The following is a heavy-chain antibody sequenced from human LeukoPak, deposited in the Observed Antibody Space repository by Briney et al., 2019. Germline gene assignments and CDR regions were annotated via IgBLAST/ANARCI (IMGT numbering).Heavy chain of an antibody. V-gene: IGHV1-18*01. CDR3: ARACSGSYYYY. Sequence: GASVKVSCKASGYTFTSYGISWVRQAPGQGLEWMGWISAYNGNTDYAQKFQGRVTMTTDTSTSTAYMEVRSLRSDDTAVYYCARACSGSYYYYWGQGTLVTVSS. CDR2: ISAYNGNT. J-gene: IGHJ4*02. D-gene: IGHD1-26*01. CDR1: GYTFTSYG.